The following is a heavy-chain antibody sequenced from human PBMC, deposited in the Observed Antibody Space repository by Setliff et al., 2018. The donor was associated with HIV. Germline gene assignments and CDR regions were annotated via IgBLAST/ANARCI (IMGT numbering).Heavy chain of an antibody. CDR3: ASPLFSYGPLAY. CDR1: GGSISNYY. CDR2: IFNSVTT. J-gene: IGHJ4*02. D-gene: IGHD3-16*01. V-gene: IGHV4-59*08. Sequence: SETLSLTCTVSGGSISNYYWSWIRQPPGQGLEWIGYIFNSVTTNYSPSLKSRAAISADTSKNQFSLKLSSVTAADTGVYYCASPLFSYGPLAYWGQGTLVTVSS.